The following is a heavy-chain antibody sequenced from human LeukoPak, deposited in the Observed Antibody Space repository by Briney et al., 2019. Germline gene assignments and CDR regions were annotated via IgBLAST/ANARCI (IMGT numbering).Heavy chain of an antibody. Sequence: ASVKVSCKASGYTFTSYAMHWVRQAPGQRLEWMGWINAGNGNTKYSQKFQGRVTITRDTSASTAYMELSSLRSEDTAVYYCARVALRYFDWLPTPDYWGQGTLVTVSS. J-gene: IGHJ4*02. V-gene: IGHV1-3*01. CDR1: GYTFTSYA. CDR3: ARVALRYFDWLPTPDY. D-gene: IGHD3-9*01. CDR2: INAGNGNT.